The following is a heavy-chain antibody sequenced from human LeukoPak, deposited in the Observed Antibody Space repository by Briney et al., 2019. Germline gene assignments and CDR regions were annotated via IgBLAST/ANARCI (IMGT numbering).Heavy chain of an antibody. J-gene: IGHJ3*02. CDR3: ARRKRSYYYDSSGPSRGDAFDI. V-gene: IGHV4-34*01. D-gene: IGHD3-22*01. Sequence: SETLSLTCAVYGGSFSGYYWSWIRQPPGKGLEWIGEINHSGSTNYNPSLKSRVTISVDTSKNQFSLKLSSVTAADTAVYYCARRKRSYYYDSSGPSRGDAFDIWGQGTMVTVSS. CDR1: GGSFSGYY. CDR2: INHSGST.